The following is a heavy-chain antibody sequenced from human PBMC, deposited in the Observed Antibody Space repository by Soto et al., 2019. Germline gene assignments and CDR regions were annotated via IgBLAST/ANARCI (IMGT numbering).Heavy chain of an antibody. CDR2: IYWDDDK. Sequence: SGPTLVNPTQTLTLTCTFSGFSLTTNQVAVGWIRQPPGKALEWLAIIYWDDDKRYSPSLKTRLTITKDTSKNQVVLTMTNMNTVDXATYYCAHXXTVXPFDXWGQGALVTVSS. CDR3: AHXXTVXPFDX. V-gene: IGHV2-5*02. J-gene: IGHJ4*02. CDR1: GFSLTTNQVA. D-gene: IGHD4-17*01.